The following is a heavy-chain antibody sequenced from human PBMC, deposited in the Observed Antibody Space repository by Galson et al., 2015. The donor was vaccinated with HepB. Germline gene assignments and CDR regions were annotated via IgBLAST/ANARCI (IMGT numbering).Heavy chain of an antibody. CDR1: GGSISSSSYY. CDR3: ARGLQFSSSPH. J-gene: IGHJ4*02. CDR2: VYYSGST. D-gene: IGHD6-6*01. V-gene: IGHV4-39*01. Sequence: SETLSLTCTVSGGSISSSSYYWGWIRQPPGKGLEWIGSVYYSGSTYYNPSLKSRVTISVDTSKNQFSLKLSSVTAADTAVYYCARGLQFSSSPHWGQGTLVTVSS.